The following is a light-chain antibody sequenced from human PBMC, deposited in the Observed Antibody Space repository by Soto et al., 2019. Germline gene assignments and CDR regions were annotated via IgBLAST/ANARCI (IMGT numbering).Light chain of an antibody. V-gene: IGLV1-40*01. CDR3: QSYDSSLSGYV. J-gene: IGLJ1*01. CDR1: SSNIGAGYD. Sequence: QSVLTQPPSVSGAPGQRVTISCTGSSSNIGAGYDVHWYQQLPGTAPKLLIYGNSHRPSWVPDRFSGSKSGTSASLAITGLQAEDEADYYCQSYDSSLSGYVFGTGTKLTVL. CDR2: GNS.